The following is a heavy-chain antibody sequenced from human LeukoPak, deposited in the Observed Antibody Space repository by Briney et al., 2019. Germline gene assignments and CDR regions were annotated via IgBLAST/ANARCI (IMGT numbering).Heavy chain of an antibody. D-gene: IGHD4-17*01. J-gene: IGHJ6*02. Sequence: GGSLRLSCAASGFTFSSYGMHWVRQAPGKGLEWVAVISYDGSNKYYADSVKGRFTISRDNSKNTLYLQMNSLRAEDTAVYYCARDLESVRLDVWGQGTTVTVSS. CDR2: ISYDGSNK. CDR3: ARDLESVRLDV. V-gene: IGHV3-30*03. CDR1: GFTFSSYG.